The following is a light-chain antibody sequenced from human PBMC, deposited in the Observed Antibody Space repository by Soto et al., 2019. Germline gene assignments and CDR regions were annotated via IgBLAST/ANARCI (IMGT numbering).Light chain of an antibody. CDR1: QTVRNNY. CDR3: QQFSNYPLT. CDR2: DAS. V-gene: IGKV3-20*01. J-gene: IGKJ4*01. Sequence: EFVLTQSPGTLSLSPGERATLSCRASQTVRNNYLAWYQQKPGQAPRLLIYDASSRATGIPDRLTVGGSGSAFPLIISRLQPVDFEVYYCQQFSNYPLTFGGGTKVDIK.